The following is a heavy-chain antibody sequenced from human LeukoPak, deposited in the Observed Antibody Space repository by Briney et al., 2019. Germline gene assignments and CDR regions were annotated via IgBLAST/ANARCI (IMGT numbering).Heavy chain of an antibody. D-gene: IGHD3-16*02. V-gene: IGHV3-48*01. CDR1: GFTFSSYA. J-gene: IGHJ4*02. Sequence: GGSLRLSCAASGFTFSSYAMSWVRQAPGKGLEWVSYIDSSSSTIYYADSVKGRFTVSRDNAKNSLDLQMNSLRSEDTAVYYCVRDRGISFYFDYWGQGTLVTVSS. CDR3: VRDRGISFYFDY. CDR2: IDSSSSTI.